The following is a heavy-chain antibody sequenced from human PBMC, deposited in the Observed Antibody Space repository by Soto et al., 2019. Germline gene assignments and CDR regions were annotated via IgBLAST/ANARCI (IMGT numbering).Heavy chain of an antibody. CDR3: MGSSGYYYPGPYDY. CDR2: ISGSGGST. CDR1: GFTFSSYA. V-gene: IGHV3-23*01. D-gene: IGHD3-22*01. J-gene: IGHJ4*02. Sequence: GGSLRLSCAASGFTFSSYAMSWVRQAPGKGLEWVSAISGSGGSTYYADSVKGRFTISRDNSKNTLYLQMNSLRAEDTAVYYCMGSSGYYYPGPYDYWGQGTLVTVSS.